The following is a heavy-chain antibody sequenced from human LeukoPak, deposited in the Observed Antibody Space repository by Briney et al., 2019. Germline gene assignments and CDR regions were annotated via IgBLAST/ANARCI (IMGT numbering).Heavy chain of an antibody. CDR3: AKDTRSYGDYHYFDY. Sequence: GGSLRLSCAAAGVTFSAFAMTWVRQPPGKGLEWVSTISGSGSNTYYADSVKGRFTISRDNSKNTLYLQMNNLRAEDMAVYFCAKDTRSYGDYHYFDYWGQGTLVTVSS. J-gene: IGHJ4*02. CDR1: GVTFSAFA. V-gene: IGHV3-23*01. CDR2: ISGSGSNT. D-gene: IGHD4-17*01.